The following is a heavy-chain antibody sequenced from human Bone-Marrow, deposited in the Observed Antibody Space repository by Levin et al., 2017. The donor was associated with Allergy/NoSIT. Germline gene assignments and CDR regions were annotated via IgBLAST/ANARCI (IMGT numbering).Heavy chain of an antibody. J-gene: IGHJ4*02. Sequence: ASVKVSCKTSGYTFTNYGITWVRQAPGQGLEWMGWISGYNGDAYYAQNLQGRVTMTTDTSTSTAFMELRSPRSGDMAVYYCAGSGGSFVWGSYWPPDYRGQGTLVTVSS. CDR3: AGSGGSFVWGSYWPPDY. CDR1: GYTFTNYG. CDR2: ISGYNGDA. V-gene: IGHV1-18*03. D-gene: IGHD3-16*01.